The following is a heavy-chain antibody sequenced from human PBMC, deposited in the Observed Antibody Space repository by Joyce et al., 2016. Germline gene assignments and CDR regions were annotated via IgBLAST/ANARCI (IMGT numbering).Heavy chain of an antibody. V-gene: IGHV4-4*02. D-gene: IGHD4-17*01. CDR3: AKLDGEGL. J-gene: IGHJ3*01. Sequence: QVQLQESGPGLVKPSGTLSLTCGVSGGSISTSNWWSWVRQPPGKGLEWIGEVYHDGNAHYPPSLESRVAISVDSSNNQFSLTLISVTAADTAMYYCAKLDGEGLWGQGTMVTVSS. CDR1: GGSISTSNW. CDR2: VYHDGNA.